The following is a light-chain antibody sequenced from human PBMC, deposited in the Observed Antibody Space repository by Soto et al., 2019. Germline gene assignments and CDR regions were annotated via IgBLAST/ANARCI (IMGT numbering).Light chain of an antibody. Sequence: EIVLTQSPATLSLSPGERTTLSCMASQSVGSYLAWYQQKAGQPPRLLIYDASYRATGIPARFSGSGSGTDFTLTISILEPEAFAVYYCQQRRDWPLTFGGGTKVEIK. J-gene: IGKJ4*01. CDR3: QQRRDWPLT. CDR1: QSVGSY. CDR2: DAS. V-gene: IGKV3-11*01.